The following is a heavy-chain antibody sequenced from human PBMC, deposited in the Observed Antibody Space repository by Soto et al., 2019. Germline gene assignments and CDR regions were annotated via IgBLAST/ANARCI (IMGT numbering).Heavy chain of an antibody. J-gene: IGHJ5*02. CDR3: ARTILEVTMVRGVILNWFDP. V-gene: IGHV4-39*01. CDR2: IYYSGST. CDR1: GGSISSSSYY. D-gene: IGHD3-10*01. Sequence: SETLSLTCTVSGGSISSSSYYWGWIRQPPGKGLEWIGSIYYSGSTYYNPSLKSRVPISVDTSNNQFSLKLSSVTAADTAVYYCARTILEVTMVRGVILNWFDPWGQGTLVTVSS.